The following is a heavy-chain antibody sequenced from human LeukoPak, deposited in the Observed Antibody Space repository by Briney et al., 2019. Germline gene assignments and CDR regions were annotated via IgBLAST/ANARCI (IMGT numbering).Heavy chain of an antibody. J-gene: IGHJ4*02. Sequence: PSETLSLTCTVSGGSISSYYWSWIRQPPGKGLEWIGYIYYSGSTNYNPSLKSRVTISVDTSKNQFSLKLSSVTAADAAVYYCARQGDIVAMPLDYWGQGTLVTVSS. CDR2: IYYSGST. CDR1: GGSISSYY. D-gene: IGHD5-12*01. CDR3: ARQGDIVAMPLDY. V-gene: IGHV4-59*08.